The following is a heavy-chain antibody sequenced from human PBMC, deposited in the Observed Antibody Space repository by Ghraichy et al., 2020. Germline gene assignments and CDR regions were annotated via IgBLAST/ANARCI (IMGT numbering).Heavy chain of an antibody. V-gene: IGHV3-23*01. J-gene: IGHJ3*02. CDR1: GFTFSSYA. D-gene: IGHD6-6*01. CDR3: AKVPVRALGAFDI. CDR2: ISGSGGST. Sequence: GGSLRLSCAASGFTFSSYAMSWVCQAPGKGLEWVSAISGSGGSTYYADSVKGRFTISRDNSKNTLYLQMNSLRAEDTAVYYCAKVPVRALGAFDIWGQGTMVTVSS.